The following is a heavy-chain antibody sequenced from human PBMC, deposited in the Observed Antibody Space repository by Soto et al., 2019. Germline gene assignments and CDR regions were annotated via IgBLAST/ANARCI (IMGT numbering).Heavy chain of an antibody. CDR1: GYTFTGYY. Sequence: ASVKVSCKASGYTFTGYYMHWVRQAPGQGLEWMGWINPNSGGTNYAQKFQGWVTMTRDTSISTAYMELSRLRSDDTAVYYWARDGNSSSPNGAFDIWGQGTMVTVSS. CDR2: INPNSGGT. D-gene: IGHD6-13*01. CDR3: ARDGNSSSPNGAFDI. V-gene: IGHV1-2*04. J-gene: IGHJ3*02.